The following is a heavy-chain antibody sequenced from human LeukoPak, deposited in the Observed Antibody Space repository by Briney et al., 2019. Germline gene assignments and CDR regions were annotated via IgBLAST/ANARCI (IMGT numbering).Heavy chain of an antibody. CDR1: GFTFSSSA. Sequence: GGSLRLSCAASGFTFSSSAMSWVRQAPGKVLEWVSAISGSGHSTYYADSVQGRFTITRDNSKNTLYLQMNSLRAEDTAVYYCAKGSADVRPYYFDFWGQGALVIVSS. D-gene: IGHD2-15*01. V-gene: IGHV3-23*01. CDR3: AKGSADVRPYYFDF. CDR2: ISGSGHST. J-gene: IGHJ4*02.